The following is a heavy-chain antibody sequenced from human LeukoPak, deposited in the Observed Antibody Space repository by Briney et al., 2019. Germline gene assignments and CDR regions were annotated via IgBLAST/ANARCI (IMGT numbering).Heavy chain of an antibody. CDR1: GYTFPGYY. J-gene: IGHJ4*02. Sequence: ASVKVSCKASGYTFPGYYMHWVRQAPGQGLEWMGWINPNNGGTNYARKFQGRVTMTRDTSINTAHMELSSLRSDDMAVYYCARSITTTGGANNWGQGTLVTVSS. D-gene: IGHD4/OR15-4a*01. CDR3: ARSITTTGGANN. V-gene: IGHV1-2*02. CDR2: INPNNGGT.